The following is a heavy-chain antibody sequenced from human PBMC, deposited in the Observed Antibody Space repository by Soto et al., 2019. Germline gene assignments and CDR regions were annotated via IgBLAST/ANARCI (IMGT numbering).Heavy chain of an antibody. Sequence: QVRLVQSGAEVRRPGASVKVSCKAPGDTFTSYYLNWVRQAPGQGLEWMGVINPHGGSTKYAKKFQGRVTMTRDTYRSTVYMELRSLRSDDTAIYYCARASGGNFGIIIEGSNWFDPWGQGTLVTVSS. V-gene: IGHV1-46*01. J-gene: IGHJ5*02. CDR3: ARASGGNFGIIIEGSNWFDP. CDR1: GDTFTSYY. D-gene: IGHD3-3*01. CDR2: INPHGGST.